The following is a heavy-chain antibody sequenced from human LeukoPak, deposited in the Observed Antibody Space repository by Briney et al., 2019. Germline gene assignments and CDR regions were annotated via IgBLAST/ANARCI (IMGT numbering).Heavy chain of an antibody. V-gene: IGHV1-69*13. CDR2: IIPIFGTA. J-gene: IGHJ6*04. D-gene: IGHD3-10*01. CDR3: ARGFTMVRGVITDYYYGMDV. CDR1: GGTFSSYA. Sequence: SVKVSCKASGGTFSSYAISWVRQAPGQGLEWMGGIIPIFGTANYAQKFQGRVTITADESTSTAYMELSSLRSEDTAVYYCARGFTMVRGVITDYYYGMDVWGRGTTVTVSS.